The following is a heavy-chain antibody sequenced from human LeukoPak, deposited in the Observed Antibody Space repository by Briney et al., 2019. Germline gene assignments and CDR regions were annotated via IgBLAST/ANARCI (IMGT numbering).Heavy chain of an antibody. V-gene: IGHV3-30*18. CDR2: ISYDESNK. J-gene: IGHJ4*02. D-gene: IGHD4-17*01. CDR1: GFTFSSYG. Sequence: PGGTLRLSCAASGFTFSSYGMHWLRQAPGKGLEWVAVISYDESNKYYADSVKGRFTISRDNSKNTLYLQMNSLRAEDTAVYYCAKGTYCDYAPGDYWGQGTLVTGSS. CDR3: AKGTYCDYAPGDY.